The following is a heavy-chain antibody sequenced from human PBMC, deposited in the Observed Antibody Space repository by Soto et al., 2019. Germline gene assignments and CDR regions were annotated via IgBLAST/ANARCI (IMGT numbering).Heavy chain of an antibody. CDR1: GFTFSSYW. CDR2: MNSDGSST. J-gene: IGHJ4*02. CDR3: ARVPHCSSTSCYSYFDY. V-gene: IGHV3-74*01. D-gene: IGHD2-2*02. Sequence: EVQLVESGGGLVQPGGSLRLSCAASGFTFSSYWMHWVRQAPGKGLVWVSRMNSDGSSTTYADSVKGRFTISRDNAKSTLYLQMTSLRAEDTAVYYCARVPHCSSTSCYSYFDYWGQGTLVTVSS.